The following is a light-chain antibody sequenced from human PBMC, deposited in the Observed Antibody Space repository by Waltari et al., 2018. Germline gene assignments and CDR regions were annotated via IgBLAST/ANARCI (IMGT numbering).Light chain of an antibody. CDR2: NAS. V-gene: IGKV3-11*01. CDR3: QHRFNWPPVT. Sequence: EILLTQSPATLSLSPGERATLSCRATQNIDIYLAWYQQKPGQAPRLVIHNASTRATGGPARFSGSGSGTDFTLTITSLEPEDFAVYYCQHRFNWPPVTFGQGTRLEIK. J-gene: IGKJ5*01. CDR1: QNIDIY.